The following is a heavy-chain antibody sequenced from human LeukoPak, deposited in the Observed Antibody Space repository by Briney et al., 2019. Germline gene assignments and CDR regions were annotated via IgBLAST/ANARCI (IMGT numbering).Heavy chain of an antibody. J-gene: IGHJ3*02. D-gene: IGHD5-24*01. CDR2: IYPGDSDT. CDR3: ARHLGMATIHDAFDI. CDR1: GYSFTNYW. Sequence: GESLKISCKGSGYSFTNYWIGWVRQMPGKGLEWMGSIYPGDSDTRYSPSFQGQVTISADKSISTAYLRWNSLKASDTAMYYCARHLGMATIHDAFDIWGQGTLVTVSS. V-gene: IGHV5-51*01.